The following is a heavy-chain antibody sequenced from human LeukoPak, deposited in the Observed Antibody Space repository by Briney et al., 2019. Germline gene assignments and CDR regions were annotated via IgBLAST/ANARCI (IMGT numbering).Heavy chain of an antibody. J-gene: IGHJ4*02. D-gene: IGHD3-10*01. Sequence: GESLKISCKGSGYSFTDYWVAWVRQMPGKGLEWMGIIYPGDSDTRYSPSFQGQVTISADKSSSTAYLQWNSLKASDTAMYYCARHYRFGDSLSDYWGQGTLVTVSP. V-gene: IGHV5-51*01. CDR2: IYPGDSDT. CDR1: GYSFTDYW. CDR3: ARHYRFGDSLSDY.